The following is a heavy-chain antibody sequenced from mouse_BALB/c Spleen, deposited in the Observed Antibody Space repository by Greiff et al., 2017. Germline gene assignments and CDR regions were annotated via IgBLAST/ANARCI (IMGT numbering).Heavy chain of an antibody. V-gene: IGHV5-4*02. J-gene: IGHJ4*01. Sequence: EVQRVESGGGLVKPGGSLKLSCAASGFTFSDYYMYWVRQTPEKRLEWVATISDGGSYTYYPDSVKGRFTISRDNAKNNLYLQMSSLKSEDTAMYYCARGLWLRRKDAMDYWGQGTSVTVSS. CDR2: ISDGGSYT. D-gene: IGHD2-2*01. CDR3: ARGLWLRRKDAMDY. CDR1: GFTFSDYY.